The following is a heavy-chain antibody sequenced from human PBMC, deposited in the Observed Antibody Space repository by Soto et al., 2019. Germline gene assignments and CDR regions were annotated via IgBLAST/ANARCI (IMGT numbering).Heavy chain of an antibody. V-gene: IGHV3-30*03. CDR1: GFTFSSNG. CDR3: ARWVGGSMFDNSGKYDS. Sequence: QVQLVESGGGVVQPGRSLRLTCAASGFTFSSNGMHWVRQPPGKGLEWVALIAYDGSKTYYGDSVRGRFTISRDNSENTRFLQTNSLRAEDTAVYYCARWVGGSMFDNSGKYDSWGQGTLVTVSS. D-gene: IGHD3-22*01. CDR2: IAYDGSKT. J-gene: IGHJ5*01.